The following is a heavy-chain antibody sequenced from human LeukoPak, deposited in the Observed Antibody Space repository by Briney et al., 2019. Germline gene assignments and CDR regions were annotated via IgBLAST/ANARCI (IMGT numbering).Heavy chain of an antibody. CDR1: GFTFSNYW. D-gene: IGHD3-3*01. CDR2: INPAGNYA. J-gene: IGHJ5*01. V-gene: IGHV3-74*01. Sequence: HPGGSLRLSCAASGFTFSNYWIPWVRQAPGKGLVWVSRINPAGNYANYADSVKGRFTISRDNAKNTVYLQMNSLRAEDTALFYCVRDWDHYDFDSWGQGTLVTVSS. CDR3: VRDWDHYDFDS.